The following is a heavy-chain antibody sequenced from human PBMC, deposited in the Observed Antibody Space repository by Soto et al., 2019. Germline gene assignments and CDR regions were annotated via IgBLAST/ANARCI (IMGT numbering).Heavy chain of an antibody. Sequence: PSETLSLTCAFSGGSISSGGYSWSWIRQPPGKGLEWIGYIYHSGSTYYNPSLKSRVTISVDRSKNQFSLKLSSVTAADTAVYYCARLVPDYDVLTGYLGGDAFDIWGQGTMVTVS. CDR1: GGSISSGGYS. CDR3: ARLVPDYDVLTGYLGGDAFDI. D-gene: IGHD3-9*01. J-gene: IGHJ3*02. CDR2: IYHSGST. V-gene: IGHV4-30-2*01.